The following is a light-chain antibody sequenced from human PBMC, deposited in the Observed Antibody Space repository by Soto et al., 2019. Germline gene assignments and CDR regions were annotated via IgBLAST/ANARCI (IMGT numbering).Light chain of an antibody. V-gene: IGKV3-15*01. CDR3: QQYNNWPPVT. Sequence: EIVMTQSPATLSVSPGERATLSCRASQSVSNNLAWYQQKPGQTPRLLIYGASTRATGIPVRFSGSGSGTEFTLTISNLQSEDVAVYYCQQYNNWPPVTFGQGTNLEIK. J-gene: IGKJ2*01. CDR1: QSVSNN. CDR2: GAS.